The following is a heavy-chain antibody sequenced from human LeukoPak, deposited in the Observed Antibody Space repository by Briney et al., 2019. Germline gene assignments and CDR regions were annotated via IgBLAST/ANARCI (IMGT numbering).Heavy chain of an antibody. D-gene: IGHD3-10*01. CDR2: ISAYNGNT. Sequence: GASVKVSCKASGYTFTSYGISWVRQAPGEGLEWMRWISAYNGNTNYAQKLQGRVTMTTDTSTSTAYMELRSLRSDDTAVYYCARSSGSYYKHWFDPWGQGTLVTVSS. J-gene: IGHJ5*02. CDR3: ARSSGSYYKHWFDP. V-gene: IGHV1-18*01. CDR1: GYTFTSYG.